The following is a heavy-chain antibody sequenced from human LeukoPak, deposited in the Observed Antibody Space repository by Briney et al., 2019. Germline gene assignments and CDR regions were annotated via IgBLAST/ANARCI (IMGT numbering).Heavy chain of an antibody. CDR1: GFTFSSYG. Sequence: GRSLRLSCAASGFTFSSYGMHWVRQAPGKGLEWVAVIWYDGSNKYYADSVKGRFTISRDNSKNTLYLQMNSLRAEDTAVYYCARHVPLTGNDFGGFDYWGQGTLVTVSS. J-gene: IGHJ4*02. V-gene: IGHV3-33*01. D-gene: IGHD3-9*01. CDR2: IWYDGSNK. CDR3: ARHVPLTGNDFGGFDY.